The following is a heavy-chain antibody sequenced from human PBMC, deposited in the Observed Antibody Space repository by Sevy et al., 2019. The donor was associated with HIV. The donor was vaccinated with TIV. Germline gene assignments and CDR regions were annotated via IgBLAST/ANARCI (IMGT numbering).Heavy chain of an antibody. CDR2: ITSESGYI. CDR3: ARDRVHPSHWYFDL. D-gene: IGHD3-10*01. Sequence: GGSLRLSCAGAGFTFSNSNMNWVRQAPGKGLQWVSSITSESGYIYYADSVKGRFIISRDNAKNSVYLQMNSLRADDTAVYYCARDRVHPSHWYFDLWGRGTLVTVSS. CDR1: GFTFSNSN. J-gene: IGHJ2*01. V-gene: IGHV3-21*01.